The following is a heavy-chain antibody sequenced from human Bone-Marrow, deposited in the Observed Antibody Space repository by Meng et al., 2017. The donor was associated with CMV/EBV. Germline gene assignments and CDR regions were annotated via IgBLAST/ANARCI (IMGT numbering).Heavy chain of an antibody. CDR3: ASNRIVVVPAAMDYYYYYGMDV. CDR1: GGSISSYY. J-gene: IGHJ6*01. Sequence: SETLSLTCTVSGGSISSYYWSWIRQPPGKGLEWIGYIYYSGSTNYNPSLKSRVTISVDTSKNQFSLKLSSVTAADTAVYYCASNRIVVVPAAMDYYYYYGMDVWGQGTTVTGSS. V-gene: IGHV4-59*12. CDR2: IYYSGST. D-gene: IGHD2-2*01.